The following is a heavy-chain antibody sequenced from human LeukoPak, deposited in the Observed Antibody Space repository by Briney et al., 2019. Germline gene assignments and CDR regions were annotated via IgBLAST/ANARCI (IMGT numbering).Heavy chain of an antibody. Sequence: GGSLRLSCAASEFTFSSYAMSWVRQAPGKGLEWVSAISGSGGSTYYADSVKGRFTISRDNSKNTLYLQMNSLRAEDTAVYYCARGEYYYGSGSYLGYWGQGTLVTVSS. D-gene: IGHD3-10*01. CDR3: ARGEYYYGSGSYLGY. V-gene: IGHV3-23*01. CDR1: EFTFSSYA. CDR2: ISGSGGST. J-gene: IGHJ4*02.